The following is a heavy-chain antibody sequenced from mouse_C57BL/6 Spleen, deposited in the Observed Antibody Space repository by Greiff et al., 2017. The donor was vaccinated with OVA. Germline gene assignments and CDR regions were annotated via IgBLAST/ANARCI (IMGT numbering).Heavy chain of an antibody. D-gene: IGHD4-1*01. J-gene: IGHJ2*01. CDR3: ARKGYYETGTDY. CDR1: GYTFTSYW. V-gene: IGHV1-72*01. Sequence: VQLQQPGAELVKPGASVKLSCKASGYTFTSYWMHWVKQRPGRGLEWIGRIDPSSGGTKYNEKFKSKATLTVDKPSSTAYMQLSSLSSEDSAVYYCARKGYYETGTDYWGQGTTLTVSS. CDR2: IDPSSGGT.